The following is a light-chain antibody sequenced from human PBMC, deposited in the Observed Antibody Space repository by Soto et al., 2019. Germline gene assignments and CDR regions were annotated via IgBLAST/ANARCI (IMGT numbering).Light chain of an antibody. J-gene: IGKJ4*01. CDR3: QQYYSPPLT. CDR2: WAS. CDR1: PSVSSN. Sequence: ETVMTQSPATLSVSPGERATLSCWAGPSVSSNLAWYQQKPGQPPKLLIYWASTRESGVPDRFSGSGSGTDFILTISSLQAEDVAVYYCQQYYSPPLTFGGGTKVEIK. V-gene: IGKV3-15*01.